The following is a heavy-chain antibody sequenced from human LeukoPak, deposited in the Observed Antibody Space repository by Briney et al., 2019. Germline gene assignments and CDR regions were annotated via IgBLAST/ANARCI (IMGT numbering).Heavy chain of an antibody. CDR3: ARVGGYSYGSVGGLCYFDY. J-gene: IGHJ4*02. V-gene: IGHV7-4-1*02. CDR1: GYTFTNYA. D-gene: IGHD5-18*01. Sequence: ASVKVSCKASGYTFTNYALNWVRQAPGQGLEWMGWSNTNTGNPTYAQGYTGRFVFSLDTSVSTAYLQISSLKAEDTAVYYCARVGGYSYGSVGGLCYFDYWGQGTLVTVSS. CDR2: SNTNTGNP.